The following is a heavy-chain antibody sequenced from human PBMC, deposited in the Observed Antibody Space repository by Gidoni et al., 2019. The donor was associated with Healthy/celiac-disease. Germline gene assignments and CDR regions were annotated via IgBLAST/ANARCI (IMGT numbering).Heavy chain of an antibody. D-gene: IGHD2-15*01. CDR3: ARVGCGASSGGSCVGYYFDY. CDR2: INHSGST. J-gene: IGHJ4*02. CDR1: GGSFIGYY. V-gene: IGHV4-34*01. Sequence: QVQLQQWGAGLLKPSETLSLTCAVYGGSFIGYYWSWIRQPPGTGVEWIGEINHSGSTNYNPSIKSRVTISVDTSKNQCSLKLSSVTAAETAVYYCARVGCGASSGGSCVGYYFDYWGQGTLVTVSS.